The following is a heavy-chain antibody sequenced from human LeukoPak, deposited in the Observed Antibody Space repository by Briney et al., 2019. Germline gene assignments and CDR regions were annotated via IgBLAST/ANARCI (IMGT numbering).Heavy chain of an antibody. CDR2: ISVYSGET. V-gene: IGHV1-18*04. J-gene: IGHJ4*02. CDR3: AREGDYDSSGWH. CDR1: GYTFTGYY. Sequence: ASVKVSCKASGYTFTGYYMHWVRQAPGQGLEWMGWISVYSGETDYAQKLQGRVTMTTDTSTSTAYMELRSLRSDDTAVYYCAREGDYDSSGWHWGQGTLVTVSS. D-gene: IGHD3-22*01.